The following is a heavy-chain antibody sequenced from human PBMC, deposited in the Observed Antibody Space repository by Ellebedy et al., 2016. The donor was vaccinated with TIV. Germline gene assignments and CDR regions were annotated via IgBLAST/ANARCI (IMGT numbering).Heavy chain of an antibody. CDR1: GFTFRSYG. J-gene: IGHJ4*02. CDR3: ARIYRSYYFDY. Sequence: GGSLRLSCAASGFTFRSYGIHWVRQAPVKGLEWVALISDDGSDKYYADSVKGRFTISRDNSKNTVYLQMNSLRAEDTAVYYCARIYRSYYFDYWGQGTLITVSS. V-gene: IGHV3-30*03. D-gene: IGHD4-11*01. CDR2: ISDDGSDK.